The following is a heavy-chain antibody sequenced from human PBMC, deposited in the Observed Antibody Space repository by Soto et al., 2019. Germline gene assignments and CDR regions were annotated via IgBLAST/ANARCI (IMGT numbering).Heavy chain of an antibody. CDR1: GYSFTNYW. D-gene: IGHD3-22*01. J-gene: IGHJ3*01. CDR3: ARTSHYDSSGYYAAFDV. Sequence: PGEALKISCKGSGYSFTNYWIGWVRQMPGKGLEWMGIIYPGDSDIRFSPSFQGQVTISADKSINTAYLQWSSLMASDTAMYYCARTSHYDSSGYYAAFDVWGQGTMVTVS. V-gene: IGHV5-51*01. CDR2: IYPGDSDI.